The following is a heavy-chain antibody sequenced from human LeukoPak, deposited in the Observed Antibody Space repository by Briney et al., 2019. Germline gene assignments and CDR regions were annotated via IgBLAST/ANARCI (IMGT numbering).Heavy chain of an antibody. CDR2: INSDGSST. CDR3: AREGGYSGYDPDY. V-gene: IGHV3-74*01. J-gene: IGHJ4*02. CDR1: GLTFSSYW. Sequence: GGSLRLSCAASGLTFSSYWMHWVRQAPGKGLVWVSRINSDGSSTSYADSVKGRFTISRDNAKNTLYLQMNSLRAEDTAVYYCAREGGYSGYDPDYWGQGTLVTVSS. D-gene: IGHD5-12*01.